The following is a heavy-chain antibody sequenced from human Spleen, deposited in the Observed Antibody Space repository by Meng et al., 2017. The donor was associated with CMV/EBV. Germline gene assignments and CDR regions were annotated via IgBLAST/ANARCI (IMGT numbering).Heavy chain of an antibody. CDR2: ISAYNVTT. CDR1: GYTFHTYG. J-gene: IGHJ4*02. V-gene: IGHV1-18*01. Sequence: SVMVSCKTSGYTFHTYGITWVRQATGQGLEWMGWISAYNVTTDYAQKLQGRVTMTTDTSTSTAYMELRSLRFDDTAVYYCARDDGRDYWGQGTLVTVSS. D-gene: IGHD1-1*01. CDR3: ARDDGRDY.